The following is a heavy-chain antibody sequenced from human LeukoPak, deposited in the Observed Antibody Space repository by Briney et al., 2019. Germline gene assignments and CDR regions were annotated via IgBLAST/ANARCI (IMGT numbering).Heavy chain of an antibody. CDR1: GYTFTGYY. D-gene: IGHD2-2*01. Sequence: ASVKVSCKASGYTFTGYYMHWVRQAPGQGLEWMGWINPNSGGTNYAQKFQGRVTMTRDTSISTAYMELSRLRSDDTAVYYCAKTGVVPAAEYHYYYMDVWGKGTTVTVSS. CDR3: AKTGVVPAAEYHYYYMDV. V-gene: IGHV1-2*02. J-gene: IGHJ6*03. CDR2: INPNSGGT.